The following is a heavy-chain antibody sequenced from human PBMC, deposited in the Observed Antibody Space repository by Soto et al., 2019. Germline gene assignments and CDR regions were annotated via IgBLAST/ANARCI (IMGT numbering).Heavy chain of an antibody. CDR3: AKGLIVGADVGYFQH. Sequence: GGSMRLSCAASGFTFSSYAMSWVRQAPGKGLEWVSAISGSGGSTYYADSVKGRFTISRDNSKNTLYLQMNSLRAEDTAVYYCAKGLIVGADVGYFQHWGQGTLVTVSS. J-gene: IGHJ1*01. CDR1: GFTFSSYA. V-gene: IGHV3-23*01. CDR2: ISGSGGST. D-gene: IGHD1-26*01.